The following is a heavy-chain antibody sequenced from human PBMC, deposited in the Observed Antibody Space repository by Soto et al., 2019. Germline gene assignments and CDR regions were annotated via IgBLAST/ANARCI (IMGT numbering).Heavy chain of an antibody. CDR2: IYYSGST. D-gene: IGHD5-12*01. Sequence: PSETLSLTCTVSGGSISSYYWSWIRQPPGKGLEWIGYIYYSGSTNYNPSLKSRVTISVDTSKNQFSLKLSSVTAADTAVYYCAREMRGDSGYGGYYYGMDVWGQGTTVTVSS. V-gene: IGHV4-59*01. CDR1: GGSISSYY. CDR3: AREMRGDSGYGGYYYGMDV. J-gene: IGHJ6*02.